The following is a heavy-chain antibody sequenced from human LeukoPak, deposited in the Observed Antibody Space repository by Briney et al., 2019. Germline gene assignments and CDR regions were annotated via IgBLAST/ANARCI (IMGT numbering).Heavy chain of an antibody. V-gene: IGHV3-23*01. D-gene: IGHD5-18*01. Sequence: GGSLRLSCTASGFTFTSYAMTWVRQAPGKGLEWVSRISGSGGHTYNADSVEGRFTISRDNSKNTVSLQLSSLRVEDTAVYFCAKDREDSAMISGVFDLWGRGTLVTVSS. CDR2: ISGSGGHT. J-gene: IGHJ2*01. CDR1: GFTFTSYA. CDR3: AKDREDSAMISGVFDL.